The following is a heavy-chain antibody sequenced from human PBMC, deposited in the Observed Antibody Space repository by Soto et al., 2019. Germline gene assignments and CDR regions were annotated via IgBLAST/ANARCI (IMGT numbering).Heavy chain of an antibody. CDR2: INPNSGST. V-gene: IGHV1-2*02. D-gene: IGHD3-9*01. CDR3: ARDSHYDILTGYCRNAFDI. CDR1: GYTFTGHY. Sequence: QVQLVQSGAEVKKPGASVKVSCKTAGYTFTGHYIHWVRQAPGQGLEWMGWINPNSGSTNYAKKFQGRVTMTSDTSINTALMEVSRLRSDDTAVYYCARDSHYDILTGYCRNAFDIWGQGTMVTASS. J-gene: IGHJ3*02.